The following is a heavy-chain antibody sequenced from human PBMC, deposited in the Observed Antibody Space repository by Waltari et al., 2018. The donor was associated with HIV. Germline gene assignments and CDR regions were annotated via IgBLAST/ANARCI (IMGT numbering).Heavy chain of an antibody. J-gene: IGHJ5*02. CDR1: GFTFSTYW. CDR2: TSSEGSST. CDR3: SPGWGWCDP. D-gene: IGHD1-26*01. V-gene: IGHV3-74*01. Sequence: EVQLVESGGGLVQLGGSLRLSCAAPGFTFSTYWIHWVRKAQGKGLVWVSGTSSEGSSTNYADIVKGRLTIYGDNDKDAVYLQMISLRVEDTAVYYCSPGWGWCDPWAQGTLVTVSS.